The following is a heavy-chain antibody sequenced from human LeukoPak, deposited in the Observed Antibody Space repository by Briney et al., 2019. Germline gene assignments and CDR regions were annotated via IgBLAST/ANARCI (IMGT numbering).Heavy chain of an antibody. Sequence: PSETLSLTCAVYGGSFSGYYWGWIRQPPGKRLEWIGRVNHGGSTNYNPSLKSRVTLSVDTSKNQFSLDLTSVTAADAAVYYCARGTYDSSGYYFYFDYWAQGILVTVSS. CDR1: GGSFSGYY. V-gene: IGHV4-34*01. D-gene: IGHD3-22*01. CDR2: VNHGGST. J-gene: IGHJ4*02. CDR3: ARGTYDSSGYYFYFDY.